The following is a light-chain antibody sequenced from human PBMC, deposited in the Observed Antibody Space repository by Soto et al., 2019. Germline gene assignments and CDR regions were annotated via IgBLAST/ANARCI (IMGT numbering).Light chain of an antibody. J-gene: IGKJ5*01. CDR1: QSFSSN. CDR3: QQYNEWPRT. V-gene: IGKV3-15*01. CDR2: GAS. Sequence: EIVMTQSPATLSLSPGDRATLSCMASQSFSSNLAWYQQKPGQAPRLLIYGASTRATDIPPRFSGSGSGTEFTLTISSLQSEDFAVYYCQQYNEWPRTFGQGTRLEIK.